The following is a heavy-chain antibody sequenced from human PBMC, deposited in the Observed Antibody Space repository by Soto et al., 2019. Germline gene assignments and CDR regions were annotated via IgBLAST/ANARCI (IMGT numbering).Heavy chain of an antibody. CDR1: GFTFSGFG. CDR2: ISYDGSNQ. V-gene: IGHV3-30*18. CDR3: AKDLLGIDFDY. Sequence: PGGSLRLSCAASGFTFSGFGMHWVRQAPGKGLEWVAVISYDGSNQYYADSVKGRFTISRDNSKNTLHLQMNSPRAEDTAVYYCAKDLLGIDFDYWGQGTLVTVSS. J-gene: IGHJ4*02.